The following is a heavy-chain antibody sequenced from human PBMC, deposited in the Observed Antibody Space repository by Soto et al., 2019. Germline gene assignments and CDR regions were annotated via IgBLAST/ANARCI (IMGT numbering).Heavy chain of an antibody. CDR1: GFTFSSYS. CDR3: ARGLMVRGSEDQDAFDI. V-gene: IGHV3-21*01. CDR2: ISSSSSYI. Sequence: EVQLVESGGGLVKPGGSLRLSCAASGFTFSSYSMNWVRQAPGKGLEWVSSISSSSSYIYYADSVKGRFTISRDNAKNSLYLQMNSLRAEDTAVYYCARGLMVRGSEDQDAFDIWGQGTMVTVSS. D-gene: IGHD3-10*01. J-gene: IGHJ3*02.